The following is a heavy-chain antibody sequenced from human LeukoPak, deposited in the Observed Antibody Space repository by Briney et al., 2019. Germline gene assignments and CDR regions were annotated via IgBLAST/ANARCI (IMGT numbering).Heavy chain of an antibody. J-gene: IGHJ4*02. CDR2: IKQDGSEK. D-gene: IGHD2-21*02. CDR1: GFTFSSYW. V-gene: IGHV3-7*01. Sequence: QSGGSLRLSCAASGFTFSSYWMSCVRQAPGKGGEWVANIKQDGSEKYYVDSVKGRFTISRDNAKNSLYLQMNSLRAEDTAVYYCARDRHIVVVTAILDYWGQGTLVTVSS. CDR3: ARDRHIVVVTAILDY.